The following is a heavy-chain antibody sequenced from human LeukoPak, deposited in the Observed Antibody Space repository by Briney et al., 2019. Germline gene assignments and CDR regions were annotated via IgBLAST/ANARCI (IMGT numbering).Heavy chain of an antibody. J-gene: IGHJ6*02. Sequence: SETLSLTCAVYGGSFSGYYWSWIRQPPGKGLEWIGEINHSGSTNYNPSLKSRVTISVDTSKNQFSLKLSSVTAADTAVYYCARGLGRPAAASSYYYYYGMDVWGQGTTVTVSS. CDR2: INHSGST. V-gene: IGHV4-34*01. CDR3: ARGLGRPAAASSYYYYYGMDV. CDR1: GGSFSGYY. D-gene: IGHD6-13*01.